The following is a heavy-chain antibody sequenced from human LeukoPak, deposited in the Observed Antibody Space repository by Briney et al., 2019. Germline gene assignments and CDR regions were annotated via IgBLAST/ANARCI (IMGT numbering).Heavy chain of an antibody. CDR1: GYTFTSYY. D-gene: IGHD6-13*01. CDR3: ARGRPRIAAAGFDNWFDP. CDR2: INPSGGST. Sequence: ASVKVCCKASGYTFTSYYMHWVRQAPGQGLEWMGIINPSGGSTSYAQKFQGRVTMTRDTSTSTVYMELSSLRSEDTAVYYCARGRPRIAAAGFDNWFDPWGQGTLVTVSS. V-gene: IGHV1-46*03. J-gene: IGHJ5*02.